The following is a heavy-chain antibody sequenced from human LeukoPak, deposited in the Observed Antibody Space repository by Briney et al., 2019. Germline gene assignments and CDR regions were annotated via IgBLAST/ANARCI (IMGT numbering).Heavy chain of an antibody. D-gene: IGHD2-2*01. Sequence: ASVKVSLQASGNTLTGEYMRWVRQAPGQRPQWMGWINSDSGGTNYAQKFQGRVTMTRDTSISTAYMELSRLRSDDTAVYYCARQTRASYYFDYWGQGTLVTVSS. CDR3: ARQTRASYYFDY. J-gene: IGHJ4*02. V-gene: IGHV1-2*02. CDR2: INSDSGGT. CDR1: GNTLTGEY.